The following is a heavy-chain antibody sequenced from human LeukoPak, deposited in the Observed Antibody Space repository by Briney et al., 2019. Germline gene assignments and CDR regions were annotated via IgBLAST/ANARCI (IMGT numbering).Heavy chain of an antibody. CDR3: ARRGQGYCSSTRCYLPLEY. D-gene: IGHD2-2*01. CDR1: SYSISSGYY. CDR2: IYHSGNT. V-gene: IGHV4-38-2*01. Sequence: SETLSLTCAVSSYSISSGYYWDWIRQPPGKGLEWLGSIYHSGNTYYNPSLKSRVTISVDTSANHFSLRLSSVTAADTAVYYCARRGQGYCSSTRCYLPLEYWGQETLVTVPS. J-gene: IGHJ4*02.